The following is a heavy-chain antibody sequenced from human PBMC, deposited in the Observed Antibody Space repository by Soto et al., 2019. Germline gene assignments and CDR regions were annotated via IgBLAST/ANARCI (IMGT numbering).Heavy chain of an antibody. Sequence: QVQLVESGGGVVQPGRSLRLSCAASGFTFSSYGMHWVRQAPGKGLEWVASISYDESNKEYADSVKGRFTISRDNSKDTKFVQMNSLRTEDTAAYYCAKGRGRKGDYSGHFEYWGQGTLVTVSS. CDR1: GFTFSSYG. V-gene: IGHV3-30*18. CDR3: AKGRGRKGDYSGHFEY. D-gene: IGHD4-17*01. CDR2: ISYDESNK. J-gene: IGHJ4*02.